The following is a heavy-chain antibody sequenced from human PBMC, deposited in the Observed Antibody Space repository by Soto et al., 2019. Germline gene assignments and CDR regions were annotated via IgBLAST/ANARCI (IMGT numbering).Heavy chain of an antibody. D-gene: IGHD2-21*01. J-gene: IGHJ6*02. CDR3: ARIKEGQELWTSYYYYYGMDF. Sequence: EVQLVESGGGLVQPGGSLRLSCAASGFTFSSYWMSWVRQAPGKGLEWVANIKQDGREKYYVDSVNGRFTISRDNAKNSLYLQMNSRRGEDTAVYYCARIKEGQELWTSYYYYYGMDFWGQGTTVTVSS. CDR1: GFTFSSYW. CDR2: IKQDGREK. V-gene: IGHV3-7*01.